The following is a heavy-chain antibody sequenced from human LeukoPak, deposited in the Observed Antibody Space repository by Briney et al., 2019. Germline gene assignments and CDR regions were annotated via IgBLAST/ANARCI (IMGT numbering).Heavy chain of an antibody. V-gene: IGHV1-2*04. CDR2: INPVSGDT. D-gene: IGHD3-3*01. CDR3: AGQRIRGVAPLDF. Sequence: AASVKVSCKASGYTFTDYYIQWVRQAPGHAPEWMGWINPVSGDTKFAQKFEGWVTLTRDTSISTAYMELNGLTSGDTAVYFCAGQRIRGVAPLDFWGQGTLVTVSS. CDR1: GYTFTDYY. J-gene: IGHJ4*02.